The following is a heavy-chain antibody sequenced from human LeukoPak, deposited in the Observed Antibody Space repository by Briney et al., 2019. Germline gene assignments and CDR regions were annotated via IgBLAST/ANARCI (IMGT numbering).Heavy chain of an antibody. D-gene: IGHD5-12*01. V-gene: IGHV3-23*01. J-gene: IGHJ6*02. Sequence: PGGSLRLSCAASGFTFSTYAMSWVRQAPGKGREWVSAISFSGGSTHYAESVKGRFTISRDNSKNTLYLQMNSLRAEGTAVYYCAKEAFNWLRSHYYGVDVWGQGTTVTVSS. CDR3: AKEAFNWLRSHYYGVDV. CDR1: GFTFSTYA. CDR2: ISFSGGST.